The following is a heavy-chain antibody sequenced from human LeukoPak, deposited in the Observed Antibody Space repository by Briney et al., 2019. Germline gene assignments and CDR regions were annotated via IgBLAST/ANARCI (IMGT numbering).Heavy chain of an antibody. J-gene: IGHJ4*02. D-gene: IGHD2-2*01. CDR1: GFTFDDYG. V-gene: IGHV3-20*04. Sequence: GGSLRLSCAASGFTFDDYGMSWVRQAPGKGLEWVSGINWNGGSTGYADSVKGRFTISRDNAKNSLYLQMNSLRAEDTAVYYCAKGGTDCSSTSCYLTGFDYWGQGTLVTVSS. CDR2: INWNGGST. CDR3: AKGGTDCSSTSCYLTGFDY.